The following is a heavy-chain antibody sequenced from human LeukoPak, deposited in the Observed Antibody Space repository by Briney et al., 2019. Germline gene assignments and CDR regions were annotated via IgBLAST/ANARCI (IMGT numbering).Heavy chain of an antibody. Sequence: GASVTVSFTSSVYTFTIYGISWVRQAPGQGLEWMGWISAYNGKTNYEQKLQGRVTMTTDTSTSTAYMELRSLRSDDTAVYYCARDQLWSGLPFYYFDYWGQGTLVTVSS. V-gene: IGHV1-18*01. CDR1: VYTFTIYG. CDR3: ARDQLWSGLPFYYFDY. CDR2: ISAYNGKT. J-gene: IGHJ4*02. D-gene: IGHD3-3*01.